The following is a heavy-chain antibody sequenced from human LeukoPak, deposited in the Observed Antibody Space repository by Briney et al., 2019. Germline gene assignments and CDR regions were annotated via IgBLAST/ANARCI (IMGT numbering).Heavy chain of an antibody. D-gene: IGHD2-2*01. J-gene: IGHJ4*02. V-gene: IGHV3-30*08. CDR3: ARARCSSTDCPPDY. CDR1: AFTFNSFA. CDR2: MSYDGENE. Sequence: GGSLRLYCAAAAFTFNSFAMDWVRLAPGKGLEWVAAMSYDGENEFYADSVRGRFTISRDNSENTLHLQLDSLRAEDTAVFYCARARCSSTDCPPDYWGQGTLVTVSS.